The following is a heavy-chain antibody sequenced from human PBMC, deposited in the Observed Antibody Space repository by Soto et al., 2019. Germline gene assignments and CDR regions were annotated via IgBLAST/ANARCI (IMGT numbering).Heavy chain of an antibody. Sequence: PGGSLRLSCAASGFTVSDNYMNWVRQAPGKGLEWVSVIYSGGSTYYTDSVKDRFTISRDNSKNTLYLQMNSLRAEDTAVYYCARGYPTGGNGLDVWGQGTTVTVSS. J-gene: IGHJ6*02. CDR3: ARGYPTGGNGLDV. CDR1: GFTVSDNY. CDR2: IYSGGST. V-gene: IGHV3-53*01. D-gene: IGHD2-15*01.